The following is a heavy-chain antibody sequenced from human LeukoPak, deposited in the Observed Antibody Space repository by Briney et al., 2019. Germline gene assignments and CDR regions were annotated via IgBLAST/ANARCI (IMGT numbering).Heavy chain of an antibody. D-gene: IGHD3-3*01. CDR1: GYTFTGYY. J-gene: IGHJ4*02. CDR3: AREGVTIFGVVRNFDY. V-gene: IGHV1-2*02. CDR2: INPNSGGT. Sequence: ASVKVSCKASGYTFTGYYMHWVRQAPGQGLEWMGWINPNSGGTNYAQKFQGRVTMTRDTSISTDYMELSRLRSDDTAVYYCAREGVTIFGVVRNFDYWGQGTLVTVSS.